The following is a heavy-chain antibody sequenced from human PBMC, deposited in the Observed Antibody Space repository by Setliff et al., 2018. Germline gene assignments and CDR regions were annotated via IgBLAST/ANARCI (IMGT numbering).Heavy chain of an antibody. CDR2: IYSGTI. Sequence: GGSLRLSCAASGFTLSDNYMTWIRQAPGKGLEWVSYIYSGTIYYANSVKGRFTISRDNPKNSLYLRMNSLRAEDTAVYYCARVAGRGRYWYFDLWGRGTLVTVSS. J-gene: IGHJ2*01. CDR1: GFTLSDNY. CDR3: ARVAGRGRYWYFDL. V-gene: IGHV3-11*04.